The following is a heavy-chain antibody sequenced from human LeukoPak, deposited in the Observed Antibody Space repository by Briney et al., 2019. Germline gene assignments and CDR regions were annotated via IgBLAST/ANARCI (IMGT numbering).Heavy chain of an antibody. CDR1: GFTFSSYA. Sequence: GGSLRLSCAASGFTFSSYAMSWVRQAPGKGLEWVSLISWDGGSTYYADSVKGRFTISRDNSKNSLYLQMNSLRTEDTALYYCAKGSSSLVDYWGQGTLVTVSS. CDR2: ISWDGGST. V-gene: IGHV3-43*02. CDR3: AKGSSSLVDY. J-gene: IGHJ4*02. D-gene: IGHD6-13*01.